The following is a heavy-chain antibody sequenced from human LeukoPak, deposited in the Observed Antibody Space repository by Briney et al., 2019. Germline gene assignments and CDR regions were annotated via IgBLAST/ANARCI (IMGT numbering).Heavy chain of an antibody. Sequence: SVKVSCKASGGTFSSYAISWVRQAPGQGLEWMGGIIPIFGTANYAQKFQGRVTMTRDTSTSTVYMELSSLRSEDTAVYYCARDGPGSQNAFDIWGQGTMVTVSS. J-gene: IGHJ3*02. CDR3: ARDGPGSQNAFDI. D-gene: IGHD1-26*01. CDR2: IIPIFGTA. CDR1: GGTFSSYA. V-gene: IGHV1-69*05.